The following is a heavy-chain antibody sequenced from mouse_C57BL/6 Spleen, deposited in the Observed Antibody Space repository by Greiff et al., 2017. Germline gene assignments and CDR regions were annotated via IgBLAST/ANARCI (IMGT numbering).Heavy chain of an antibody. J-gene: IGHJ1*03. CDR1: GYSITSGYY. Sequence: EVKLQESGPGLVKPSQSLSLTCSVTGYSITSGYYWNWIRQFPGNKLEWMGYISYDGSNNYNPSLKNRISITRDTSKNQFFLKLNSVTTEDTATYYCARVFDDYDWYFDVWGTGTTVTVSS. CDR3: ARVFDDYDWYFDV. D-gene: IGHD2-4*01. CDR2: ISYDGSN. V-gene: IGHV3-6*01.